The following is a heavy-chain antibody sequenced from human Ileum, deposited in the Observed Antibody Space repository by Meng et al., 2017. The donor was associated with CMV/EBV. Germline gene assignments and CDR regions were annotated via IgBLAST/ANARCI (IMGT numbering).Heavy chain of an antibody. V-gene: IGHV1-18*01. CDR1: DYTFTTYG. CDR2: ISAENGNT. Sequence: ASVKVSCKASDYTFTTYGINWVRQAPGQGLEWRGWISAENGNTDKAQNFQGRLTLTTDTPTRTVYMELRSLRSDDTAVYYCARIPGVTTVNHGNYYGMDVWGQGTTVTVSS. J-gene: IGHJ6*02. CDR3: ARIPGVTTVNHGNYYGMDV. D-gene: IGHD4-17*01.